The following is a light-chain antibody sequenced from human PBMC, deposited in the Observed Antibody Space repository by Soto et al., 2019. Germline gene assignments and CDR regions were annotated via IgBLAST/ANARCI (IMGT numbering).Light chain of an antibody. V-gene: IGLV2-14*03. CDR3: SPYTSSSTYV. CDR2: DVT. CDR1: SSDVGGYNY. Sequence: QSVLTQPASVSGSAGQSIATSCTGTSSDVGGYNYVSCYQQHAGKAPKLMIYDVTNRPSGVSTRFSGSKSANTASLTISGLQAEDEADYYCSPYTSSSTYVFGSGTKVTIL. J-gene: IGLJ1*01.